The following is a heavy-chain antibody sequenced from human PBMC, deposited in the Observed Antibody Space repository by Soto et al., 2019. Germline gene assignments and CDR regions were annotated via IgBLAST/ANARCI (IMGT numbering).Heavy chain of an antibody. CDR2: IYYSGST. J-gene: IGHJ5*02. Sequence: QVQLQKSGPGLVKPSQTLSLTCTVSGGSINSGGSYWSRIRQHPGKGLEWMGYIYYSGSTYYNPSPTSRVNISLATSKSQYSLQLSSVSAADTGVYYCVVAPGNWFDRRGHGDVVTVS. CDR1: GGSINSGGSY. V-gene: IGHV4-31*03. CDR3: VVAPGNWFDR. D-gene: IGHD2-15*01.